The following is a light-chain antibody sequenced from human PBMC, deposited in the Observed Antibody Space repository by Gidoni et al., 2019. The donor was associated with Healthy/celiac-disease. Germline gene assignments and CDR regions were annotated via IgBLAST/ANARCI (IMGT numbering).Light chain of an antibody. CDR2: GAS. CDR3: QQDGSSPYT. CDR1: QSVRSSY. V-gene: IGKV3-20*01. Sequence: EIVLTQYPGTLSFSPGERATLSCRASQSVRSSYLAWYQQKPGQAPRLLIYGASSRATGTPDRFSGSGSGTDFTLTISRLEPEDFAVYYCQQDGSSPYTFGQGTKLEIK. J-gene: IGKJ2*01.